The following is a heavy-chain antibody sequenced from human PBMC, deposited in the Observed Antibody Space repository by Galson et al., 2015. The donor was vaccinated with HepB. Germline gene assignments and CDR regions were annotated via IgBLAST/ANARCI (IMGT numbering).Heavy chain of an antibody. CDR2: IWYDGSNK. Sequence: SLKLSCAASGYTFSSYGMHWVRQAPGKGLEWVAFIWYDGSNKYYADSVKGRFTITRDNSKTTMYLEMNSLRAEDTAVYYCARSNYDIWTGRPYYFDYWGQGTLVTVSS. V-gene: IGHV3-33*01. J-gene: IGHJ4*02. CDR1: GYTFSSYG. CDR3: ARSNYDIWTGRPYYFDY. D-gene: IGHD3-9*01.